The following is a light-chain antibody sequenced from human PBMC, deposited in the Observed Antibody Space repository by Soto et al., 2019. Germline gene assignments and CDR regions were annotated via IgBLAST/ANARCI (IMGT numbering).Light chain of an antibody. V-gene: IGLV2-14*01. Sequence: QSVLTQPASVPGSPGQSITISCTGTTSDVGGYDYVSWYQQHPGKAPKLLIFEVRNRPSGVSSRFSGSRSANSASLTISGLQAEDEADYYCSSFTNSSTYVFGTGTKVT. J-gene: IGLJ1*01. CDR2: EVR. CDR3: SSFTNSSTYV. CDR1: TSDVGGYDY.